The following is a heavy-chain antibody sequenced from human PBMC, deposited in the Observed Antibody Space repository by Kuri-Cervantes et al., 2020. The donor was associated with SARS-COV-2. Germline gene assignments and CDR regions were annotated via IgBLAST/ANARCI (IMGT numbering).Heavy chain of an antibody. CDR1: GFTFSSYG. CDR3: ARDLVPAAMLDY. J-gene: IGHJ4*02. Sequence: GESLKISCAASGFTFSSYGVHWVRQAPGKGLEWVAVIWYDGSNKYYADSVEGRFTISRDNSKNTLYLQMNSLRAEDTAVYYCARDLVPAAMLDYRGQGTLVTVSS. CDR2: IWYDGSNK. D-gene: IGHD2-2*01. V-gene: IGHV3-33*01.